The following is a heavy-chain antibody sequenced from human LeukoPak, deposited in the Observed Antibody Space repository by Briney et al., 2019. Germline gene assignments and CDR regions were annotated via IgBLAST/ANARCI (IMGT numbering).Heavy chain of an antibody. CDR1: GYTFTGYY. V-gene: IGHV1-2*02. Sequence: ASVKVSCKASGYTFTGYYIHWVRQAPGQGLEWMGWINPNSGGTNYAQKFQGRVTMTRDTSISTAYMELSRLRSDDTAVYYCARSALSGIAVAIFDYWGQGTLVTVSS. D-gene: IGHD6-19*01. J-gene: IGHJ4*02. CDR3: ARSALSGIAVAIFDY. CDR2: INPNSGGT.